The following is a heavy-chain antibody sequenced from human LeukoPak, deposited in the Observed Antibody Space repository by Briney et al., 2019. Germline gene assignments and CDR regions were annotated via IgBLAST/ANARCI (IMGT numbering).Heavy chain of an antibody. V-gene: IGHV3-21*04. J-gene: IGHJ4*02. CDR3: AKAPVTTCRGAYCYPFDY. CDR2: ISSSSYI. CDR1: GFTFSSYS. D-gene: IGHD2-21*01. Sequence: GGSLRLSCAASGFTFSSYSMNWVRQAPGKGLEWVSSISSSSYIYYADSVKGRFTISRDNAKNSLYLQMNRLRPEDAAVYYCAKAPVTTCRGAYCYPFDYWGQGTLVTVSS.